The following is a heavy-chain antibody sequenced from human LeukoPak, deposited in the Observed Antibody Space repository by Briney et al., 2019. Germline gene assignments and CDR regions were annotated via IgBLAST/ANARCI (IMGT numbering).Heavy chain of an antibody. D-gene: IGHD6-13*01. J-gene: IGHJ3*02. CDR3: ASDAGGDARFGSTWYAGVFDI. CDR2: IYSGGNT. CDR1: GLPVSSNY. V-gene: IGHV3-53*01. Sequence: GGSLRLSCAASGLPVSSNYMSWVRQAPGKGLEWVSVIYSGGNTYYADSLKGRFTISRHTSKNKLYLQMNSQRAEETHVYYCASDAGGDARFGSTWYAGVFDIWGQGTMVTVSS.